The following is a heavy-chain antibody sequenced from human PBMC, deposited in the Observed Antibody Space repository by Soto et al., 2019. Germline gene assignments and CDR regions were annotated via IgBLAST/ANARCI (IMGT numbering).Heavy chain of an antibody. CDR3: ARGYCSSTSCYKYYYYGMDV. Sequence: GESLKISCKGSGYSFTSYWIGWVRQMPGKGLEWMGIIYPGDSDTRYSPSFQGQVTISADKSISTAYLQWSSLKASDTAMYYCARGYCSSTSCYKYYYYGMDVWGQGTTVTVSS. CDR2: IYPGDSDT. J-gene: IGHJ6*02. CDR1: GYSFTSYW. V-gene: IGHV5-51*01. D-gene: IGHD2-2*02.